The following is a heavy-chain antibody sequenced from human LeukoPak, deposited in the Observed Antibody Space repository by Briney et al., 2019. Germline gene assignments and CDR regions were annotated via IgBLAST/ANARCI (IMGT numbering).Heavy chain of an antibody. J-gene: IGHJ4*02. CDR2: IYTSGST. CDR3: ARANTYGSGRFL. V-gene: IGHV4-61*02. Sequence: SQTLSLTCTVSGGSISSGSYYWSWIRQPAGKGLEWIGRIYTSGSTNYNPSLKSRVTISVDTSKNQFSLKLTSVTAADTAVYYCARANTYGSGRFLWGQGTLVTVSS. CDR1: GGSISSGSYY. D-gene: IGHD3-10*01.